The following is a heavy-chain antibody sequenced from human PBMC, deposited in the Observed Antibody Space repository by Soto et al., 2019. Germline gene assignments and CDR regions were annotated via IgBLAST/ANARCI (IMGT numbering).Heavy chain of an antibody. J-gene: IGHJ5*02. Sequence: DGQLVESGGGLVQPGRSLRLSCAGSGFTFDDYAMHWVRQAPGRGLEWVSVISWDSAAIAYADSVKGRFTISRDNAKKSLYLQMNSLRPEEPALYYCGRGHRTAFGVVLPQWRPIDPWGQGTLVIVSS. CDR2: ISWDSAAI. V-gene: IGHV3-9*01. D-gene: IGHD3-3*01. CDR3: GRGHRTAFGVVLPQWRPIDP. CDR1: GFTFDDYA.